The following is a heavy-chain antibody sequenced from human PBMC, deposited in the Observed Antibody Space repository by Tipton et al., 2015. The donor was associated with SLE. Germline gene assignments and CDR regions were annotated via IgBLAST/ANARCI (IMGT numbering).Heavy chain of an antibody. V-gene: IGHV4-34*01. D-gene: IGHD4-11*01. CDR3: ARGRVTTSRELFDY. Sequence: TLSLTCAVYGGSFSGYYWSWIRQPPGKGLEWIGEINHSGSTNYNPSLKSRVTISVDTSKNQFSLKLSSVTAADTAVYYCARGRVTTSRELFDYWGQGTLVTVSS. CDR2: INHSGST. CDR1: GGSFSGYY. J-gene: IGHJ4*02.